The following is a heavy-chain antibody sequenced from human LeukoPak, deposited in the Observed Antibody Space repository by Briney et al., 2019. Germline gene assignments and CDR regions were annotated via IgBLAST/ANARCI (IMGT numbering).Heavy chain of an antibody. CDR1: GGSISSTSYY. J-gene: IGHJ4*02. D-gene: IGHD5-12*01. V-gene: IGHV4-39*01. Sequence: SETLSLTCTVSGGSISSTSYYWGWIRQPPGKGLECIGSIYHSGTTYDNPSLKSRVAISVDTYKNQFSLKLSSVTAADTAVYYCARLTVATRDRHFDYWGQGTLVTVSS. CDR3: ARLTVATRDRHFDY. CDR2: IYHSGTT.